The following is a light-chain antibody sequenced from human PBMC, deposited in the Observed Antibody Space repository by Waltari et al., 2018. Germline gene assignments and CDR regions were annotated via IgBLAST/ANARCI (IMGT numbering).Light chain of an antibody. CDR3: QQYNSYST. J-gene: IGKJ1*01. Sequence: DVQMTQSPSTLSASVGDRVTITCRASKGVSVWLAWYQQKPGKAPKLLIYAASSLESVVPSRFSGSGSGTEFTLTSSGLQPDDFATYYWQQYNSYSTFGQGTKVEIK. CDR2: AAS. V-gene: IGKV1-5*03. CDR1: KGVSVW.